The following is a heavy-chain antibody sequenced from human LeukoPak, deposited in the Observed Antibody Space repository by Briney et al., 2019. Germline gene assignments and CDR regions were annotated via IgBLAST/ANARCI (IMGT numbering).Heavy chain of an antibody. Sequence: GGSLRLSCAASGFTFSSYAMSWVRQAPGKGLEWVSAISGSGGSTYYADSVKGRFTISRDNSKNTLYLQMNSLRAEDTAVYYCAKDPDIAVAGILDYWGRGTLVTVSS. CDR2: ISGSGGST. CDR1: GFTFSSYA. J-gene: IGHJ4*02. CDR3: AKDPDIAVAGILDY. D-gene: IGHD6-19*01. V-gene: IGHV3-23*01.